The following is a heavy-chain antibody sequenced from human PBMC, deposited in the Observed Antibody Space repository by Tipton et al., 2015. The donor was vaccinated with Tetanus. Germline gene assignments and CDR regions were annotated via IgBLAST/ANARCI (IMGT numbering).Heavy chain of an antibody. CDR2: IFDDGSNT. J-gene: IGHJ6*02. D-gene: IGHD1-1*01. Sequence: SGFSFASYGMHWVRQAPGKGLEWMATIFDDGSNTYYADSVKGRCTISRDNSKNTVYLQMNSLRAEDTAVYFCARRSLTNYGLDVWGQGTPVTVSS. CDR1: GFSFASYG. CDR3: ARRSLTNYGLDV. V-gene: IGHV3-33*01.